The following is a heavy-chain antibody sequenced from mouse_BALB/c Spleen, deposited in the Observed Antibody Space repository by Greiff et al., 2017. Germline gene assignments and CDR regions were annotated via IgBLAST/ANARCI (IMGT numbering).Heavy chain of an antibody. V-gene: IGHV2-2*02. D-gene: IGHD2-4*01. Sequence: VKLMESGPGLVQPSQSLSITCTVSGFSLTSYGVHWVRQSPGKGLEWLGVIWSGGSTDYNAAFISRLSISKDNSKSQVFFKMNSLQANDTAIYYCARNEDDYDLMDYWGQGTSVTVSS. CDR2: IWSGGST. J-gene: IGHJ4*01. CDR1: GFSLTSYG. CDR3: ARNEDDYDLMDY.